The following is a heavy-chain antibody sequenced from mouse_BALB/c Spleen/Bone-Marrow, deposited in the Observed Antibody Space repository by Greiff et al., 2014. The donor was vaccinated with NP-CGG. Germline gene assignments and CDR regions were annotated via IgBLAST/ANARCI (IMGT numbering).Heavy chain of an antibody. Sequence: QVQLQQPGPELVRPGVSVKISCKGSGYTFTDYAMHWVKQSHAKSLEWIGVISTYPGNTNYNQKFKGKATMTVDKSSSTAYMELARLTSEDSAIYYCARGSSPYYYAMDYWGQGTSVTVSS. J-gene: IGHJ4*01. CDR2: ISTYPGNT. D-gene: IGHD1-1*01. V-gene: IGHV1-67*01. CDR3: ARGSSPYYYAMDY. CDR1: GYTFTDYA.